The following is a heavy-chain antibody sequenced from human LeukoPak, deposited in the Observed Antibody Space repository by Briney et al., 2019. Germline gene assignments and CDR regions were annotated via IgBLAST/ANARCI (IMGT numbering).Heavy chain of an antibody. CDR2: MSTDGSKE. Sequence: GGSLRLSCAASGFTFSSYAMHWVRHTPGKGLEWVAVMSTDGSKEYYGDPVKGRFTISRDSSKNTLYLQMNSLRVEDTAVYYCARVKTSGSNFFYYGMDVWGQGTSVTVSS. CDR3: ARVKTSGSNFFYYGMDV. CDR1: GFTFSSYA. D-gene: IGHD3-10*01. J-gene: IGHJ6*02. V-gene: IGHV3-30-3*01.